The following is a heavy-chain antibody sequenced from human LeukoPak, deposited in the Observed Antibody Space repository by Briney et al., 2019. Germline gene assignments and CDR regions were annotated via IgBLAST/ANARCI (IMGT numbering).Heavy chain of an antibody. CDR1: GFTFSSYS. Sequence: GGSLRLSCAASGFTFSSYSMNWDRQAPGKGLEWVSSISSVSRYIYYADSVKGRFTISRDNAKNSLYLQMSSLRAEDTAVYYCARDRPGLWFGESAIGYYYYMDVWGKGTTVTISS. CDR3: ARDRPGLWFGESAIGYYYYMDV. J-gene: IGHJ6*03. V-gene: IGHV3-21*01. CDR2: ISSVSRYI. D-gene: IGHD3-10*01.